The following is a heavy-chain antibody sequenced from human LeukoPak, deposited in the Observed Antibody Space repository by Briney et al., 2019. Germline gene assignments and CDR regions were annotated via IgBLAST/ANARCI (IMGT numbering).Heavy chain of an antibody. CDR1: GASISASY. J-gene: IGHJ5*02. D-gene: IGHD3-10*01. CDR3: TKNAGRGRPSDL. V-gene: IGHV4-59*03. Sequence: PSETLSLTCTVSGASISASYWSWIRQSPGKGLEWIGYIYYTGISKYNPSLPSRVTISLDTTKNEVSLRLTSVTAADTAVYYCTKNAGRGRPSDLWGQGTLVTVSS. CDR2: IYYTGIS.